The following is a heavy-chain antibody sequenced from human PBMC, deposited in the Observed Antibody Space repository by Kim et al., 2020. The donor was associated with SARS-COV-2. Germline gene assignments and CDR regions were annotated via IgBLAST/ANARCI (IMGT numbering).Heavy chain of an antibody. J-gene: IGHJ5*02. CDR2: IYYSGST. V-gene: IGHV4-39*01. CDR1: GGSISSSSYY. D-gene: IGHD2-15*01. CDR3: ARIVVVVVAALNWFDP. Sequence: SETLSLTCTVSGGSISSSSYYWGWIRQPPGKELEWIGSIYYSGSTYFNPSLKSLVTISVDTSKNQFSLKLSSVTAADTAVYYCARIVVVVVAALNWFDPWGQGTLVTVSS.